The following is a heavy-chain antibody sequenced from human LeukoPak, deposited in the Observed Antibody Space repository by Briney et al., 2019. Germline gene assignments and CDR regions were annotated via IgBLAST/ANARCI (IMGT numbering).Heavy chain of an antibody. CDR1: GFTFSSYS. CDR2: SSGSSGAI. V-gene: IGHV3-48*01. CDR3: ARGSYSTFDY. J-gene: IGHJ4*02. Sequence: GGSLRLSCEASGFTFSSYSINWVRQAPGKGLEWVSCSSGSSGAISYADSVKGRFTISRDNAKNSLYLQMNSLRVEDTAVYYCARGSYSTFDYWGQRTLVTVSS. D-gene: IGHD5-18*01.